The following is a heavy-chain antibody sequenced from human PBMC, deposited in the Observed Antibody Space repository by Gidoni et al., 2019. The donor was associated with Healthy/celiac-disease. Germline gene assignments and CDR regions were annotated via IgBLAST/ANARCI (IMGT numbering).Heavy chain of an antibody. CDR2: IIPIFGTA. D-gene: IGHD3-22*01. V-gene: IGHV1-69*01. CDR3: ARSYYDSSGPLHSFDY. J-gene: IGHJ4*02. Sequence: MGGIIPIFGTANYAQKFQGRVTITADESTSTAYMELSSLRSEYTAVYYCARSYYDSSGPLHSFDYWGQGTLVTVSS.